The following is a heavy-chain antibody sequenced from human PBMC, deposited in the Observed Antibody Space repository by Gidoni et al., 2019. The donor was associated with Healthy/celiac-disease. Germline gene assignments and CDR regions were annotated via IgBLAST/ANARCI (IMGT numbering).Heavy chain of an antibody. CDR3: ARGVDYDFWSGYSPRWGYYYYGMDV. Sequence: QVQLVQSGAEVKKPGASVKVSCKASGYTFTGYYMHWVRQAPGQGLEWMGWINPNSGGTNYAQKFQGRVTMTRDTSISTAYMELSRLRSDDTAVYYCARGVDYDFWSGYSPRWGYYYYGMDVWGQGTTVTVSS. CDR1: GYTFTGYY. CDR2: INPNSGGT. D-gene: IGHD3-3*01. J-gene: IGHJ6*02. V-gene: IGHV1-2*02.